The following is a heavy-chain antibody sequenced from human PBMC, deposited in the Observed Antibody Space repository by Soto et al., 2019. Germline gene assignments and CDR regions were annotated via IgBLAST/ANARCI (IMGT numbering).Heavy chain of an antibody. Sequence: SLRVSCAASGFTFSSYGMHWVRQAPGKGLEWVAVISYDGSDKYYADSVKGRFTISRDNSNNTLYLQMDSLRAEDTAVYYWAKGVVVGTTYFQHWGQGTLVTVSS. J-gene: IGHJ1*01. V-gene: IGHV3-30*18. D-gene: IGHD2-15*01. CDR2: ISYDGSDK. CDR1: GFTFSSYG. CDR3: AKGVVVGTTYFQH.